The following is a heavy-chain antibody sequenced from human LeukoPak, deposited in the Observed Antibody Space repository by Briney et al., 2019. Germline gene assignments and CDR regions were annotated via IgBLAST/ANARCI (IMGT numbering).Heavy chain of an antibody. V-gene: IGHV3-48*03. Sequence: GGSLRLSCAASGFTFSSYEMNWVRQAPGKGLEWVSYISSSGSTIYYADSVKGRFTISRDNAKNSLYLQMNSLRAEDTAVYYCAELGIPMIGGVWGKGSTVAHSS. D-gene: IGHD3-10*02. CDR3: AELGIPMIGGV. CDR2: ISSSGSTI. J-gene: IGHJ6*01. CDR1: GFTFSSYE.